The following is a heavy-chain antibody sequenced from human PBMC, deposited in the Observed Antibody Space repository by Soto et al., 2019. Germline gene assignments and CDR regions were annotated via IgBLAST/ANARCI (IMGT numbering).Heavy chain of an antibody. CDR2: IYYSGGT. D-gene: IGHD2-2*02. CDR1: GGSISSGGFS. CDR3: ARFRVVVVPAAIRSGIYYYYGMDV. Sequence: SETLSLTCAVSGGSISSGGFSWTWIRQPPGKGLEFIGYIYYSGGTYYNPSLKSRVTISVDRSKNQFSLRLSSVTAADTAVYYRARFRVVVVPAAIRSGIYYYYGMDVWGQGTKVTVSS. V-gene: IGHV4-30-2*01. J-gene: IGHJ6*02.